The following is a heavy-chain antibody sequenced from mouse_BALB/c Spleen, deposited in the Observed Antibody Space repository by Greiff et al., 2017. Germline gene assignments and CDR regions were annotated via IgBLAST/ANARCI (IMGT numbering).Heavy chain of an antibody. J-gene: IGHJ1*01. Sequence: VQRVESGAELARPGALVKLSCKASGFTFTDYYINWVKQRTGQGLEWIGEIDPGSGNTYYKEKFKGKATLTADKSSSTAYMQLSSLTSEDSAVYFCARYDFDDWGAGTTVTVSS. CDR1: GFTFTDYY. CDR2: IDPGSGNT. CDR3: ARYDFDD. V-gene: IGHV1-77*01.